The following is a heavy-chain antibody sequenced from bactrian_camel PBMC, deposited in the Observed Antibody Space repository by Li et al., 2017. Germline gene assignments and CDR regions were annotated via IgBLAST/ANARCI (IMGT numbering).Heavy chain of an antibody. Sequence: HVQLVESGGGSVQAGGSLRLSCAASGYTYNRNCMAWFRQAPGKEREGVARICTGGGSTYYADSVKGRFTISQDSAKNTIYLQMNSLKSADTAMYYCAATRVIADLEKYLYRDWGQETQVTVS. J-gene: IGHJ4*01. CDR1: GYTYNRNC. CDR3: AATRVIADLEKYLYRD. V-gene: IGHV3S1*01. D-gene: IGHD3*01. CDR2: ICTGGGST.